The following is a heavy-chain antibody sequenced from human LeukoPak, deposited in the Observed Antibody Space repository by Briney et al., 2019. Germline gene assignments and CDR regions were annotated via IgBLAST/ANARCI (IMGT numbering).Heavy chain of an antibody. CDR2: ISSSSSHI. J-gene: IGHJ4*02. V-gene: IGHV3-21*01. CDR1: GFTFSTYG. D-gene: IGHD2-2*01. Sequence: GGSLRLSCAASGFTFSTYGMNWVRQAPGKGLEWVSSISSSSSHIYYADSVKGRFTISRDNAKNSLYLQMNSLRAEDTAVYYCARAYCSSIRCYYYFGYWGQGTLVTVSS. CDR3: ARAYCSSIRCYYYFGY.